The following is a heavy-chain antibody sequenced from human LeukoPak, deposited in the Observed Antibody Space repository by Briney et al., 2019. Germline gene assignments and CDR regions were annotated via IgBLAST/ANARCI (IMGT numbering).Heavy chain of an antibody. CDR3: AKDSSSCPLDY. D-gene: IGHD6-13*01. CDR1: EFSVGSNY. J-gene: IGHJ4*02. CDR2: IYSGGST. Sequence: GGSLRLSCAASEFSVGSNYMTWVRQAPGKGLEWVSLIYSGGSTYYADSVKGRFTISRDNSKNTLYLQMNSLRAEDTAVYYCAKDSSSCPLDYWGQGTLVTVSS. V-gene: IGHV3-66*01.